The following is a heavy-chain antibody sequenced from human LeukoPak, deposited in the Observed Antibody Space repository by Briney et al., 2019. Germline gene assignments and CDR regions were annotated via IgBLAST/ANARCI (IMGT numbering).Heavy chain of an antibody. CDR1: GFIFRNVL. Sequence: GGSLRLSCEASGFIFRNVLMICVREAPGKGLEWWANIRQDVTERVYVDSVKGRFTISRDDAKNSLYLQMSSLRAENTAVYYCAREGFADTWYSYYLDVWGKGTTVTVSS. CDR3: AREGFADTWYSYYLDV. CDR2: IRQDVTER. J-gene: IGHJ6*03. V-gene: IGHV3-7*01. D-gene: IGHD6-13*01.